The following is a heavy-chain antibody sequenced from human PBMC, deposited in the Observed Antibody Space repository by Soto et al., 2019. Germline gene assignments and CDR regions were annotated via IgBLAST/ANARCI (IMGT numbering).Heavy chain of an antibody. CDR1: GFTISTYW. V-gene: IGHV3-74*01. J-gene: IGHJ5*02. D-gene: IGHD6-19*01. Sequence: HPGGSLRLSCAASGFTISTYWMHWVRQAPGKGLVWVSRINSDESSTSYVDSVKGRFTISRDNAKNTLYLQMNSLRAEDTAVYYCARGIAVAGTGWFDPWGQGTLVTVSS. CDR2: INSDESST. CDR3: ARGIAVAGTGWFDP.